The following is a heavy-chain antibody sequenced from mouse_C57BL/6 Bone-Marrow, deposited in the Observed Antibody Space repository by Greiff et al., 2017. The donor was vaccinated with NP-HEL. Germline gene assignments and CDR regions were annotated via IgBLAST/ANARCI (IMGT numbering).Heavy chain of an antibody. CDR1: GFNIKDDY. Sequence: EVHLVESGAELVRPGASVKLSCTASGFNIKDDYMHWVKQRPEQGLEWIGWIDPENGDTEYASKFQGKATITADTSSNTAYLQLSSLTSEDTAVYYCTNWDGAYWGQGTLVTVSA. D-gene: IGHD4-1*01. CDR2: IDPENGDT. J-gene: IGHJ3*01. V-gene: IGHV14-4*01. CDR3: TNWDGAY.